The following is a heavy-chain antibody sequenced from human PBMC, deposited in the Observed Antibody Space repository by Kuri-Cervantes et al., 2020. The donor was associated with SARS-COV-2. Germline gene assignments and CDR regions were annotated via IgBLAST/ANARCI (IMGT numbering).Heavy chain of an antibody. Sequence: ASVKVSCKASGYTFTGYYMHWVRQAPGQGLEWMGWINPNSGGTNYAQKFQGRVTMTRDTSISTAYMELSSLRSEDTAVYYCARERGANYGFWSGYSYYYYYYMDVWGKGTTVTVSS. CDR3: ARERGANYGFWSGYSYYYYYYMDV. J-gene: IGHJ6*03. D-gene: IGHD3-3*01. CDR1: GYTFTGYY. CDR2: INPNSGGT. V-gene: IGHV1-2*02.